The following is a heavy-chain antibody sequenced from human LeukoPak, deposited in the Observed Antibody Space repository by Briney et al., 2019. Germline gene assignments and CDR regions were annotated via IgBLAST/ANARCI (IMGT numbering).Heavy chain of an antibody. D-gene: IGHD2-2*01. CDR1: GFTFWSYA. V-gene: IGHV3-23*01. J-gene: IGHJ4*02. CDR2: VSGSGDIT. Sequence: GGSLRPSCAASGFTFWSYAMSWVRQAPGEGLEWVSAVSGSGDITYYADSVKGRFTMSRDNFKNTLYLQMNSLRAEDTAVYYCAKVSRFAVVPAAMLDYWGQGIQVTVSS. CDR3: AKVSRFAVVPAAMLDY.